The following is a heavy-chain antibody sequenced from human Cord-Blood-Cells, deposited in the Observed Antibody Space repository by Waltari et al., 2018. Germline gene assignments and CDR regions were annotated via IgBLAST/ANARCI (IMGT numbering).Heavy chain of an antibody. V-gene: IGHV4-39*07. CDR1: GGSIRSSSYY. CDR3: ARRRDNWFDP. CDR2: IYYSGST. Sequence: QLQLQESGPGLVKPSETLSLTCTVSGGSIRSSSYYWGWLRQPPGKGLEWIGSIYYSGSTYYNPSLKSRVTISVDTSKNQFSLKLSSVTAADTAVYYCARRRDNWFDPWGQGTLVTVSS. J-gene: IGHJ5*02.